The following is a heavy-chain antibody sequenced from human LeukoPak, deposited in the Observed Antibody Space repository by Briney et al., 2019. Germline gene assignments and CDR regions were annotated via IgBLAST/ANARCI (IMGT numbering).Heavy chain of an antibody. Sequence: ASVKVSCKVSGYTLTELSMHWVRQAPGKGLEWMGGFDPEDGETIYAQKFQGRVTMTEDTSTDTAYMELSSLRSEDTAVYYCATTRYYDFWSGSSPYYYYYMDVWGKGTTVTVSS. CDR3: ATTRYYDFWSGSSPYYYYYMDV. J-gene: IGHJ6*03. CDR1: GYTLTELS. V-gene: IGHV1-24*01. CDR2: FDPEDGET. D-gene: IGHD3-3*01.